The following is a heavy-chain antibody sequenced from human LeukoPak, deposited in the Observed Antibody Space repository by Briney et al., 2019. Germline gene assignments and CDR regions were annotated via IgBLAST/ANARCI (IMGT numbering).Heavy chain of an antibody. Sequence: SETLSLTCAVYGGSFSGYYWSWIRQPPGKGLEWIGEINHSGSTNYNPSLKSRVTISVDTSKNQFSLKLSSVTAADTAVYYCARHPREGYYDSSGYLAAFDIWGQGTMVTVSS. J-gene: IGHJ3*02. CDR3: ARHPREGYYDSSGYLAAFDI. D-gene: IGHD3-22*01. CDR2: INHSGST. CDR1: GGSFSGYY. V-gene: IGHV4-34*01.